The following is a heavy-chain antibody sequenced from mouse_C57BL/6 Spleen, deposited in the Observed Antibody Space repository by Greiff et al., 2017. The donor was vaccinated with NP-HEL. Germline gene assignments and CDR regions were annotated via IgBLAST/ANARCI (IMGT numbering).Heavy chain of an antibody. V-gene: IGHV1-15*01. CDR2: IDPATGGT. D-gene: IGHD3-2*02. CDR1: GYTFTDYE. J-gene: IGHJ3*01. CDR3: TRVGSSGPWFAY. Sequence: LQESGAELVRPGASVTLSCKASGYTFTDYEMHWVKQTPVHGLEWIGAIDPATGGTAYNQKFKGKAILTADKSSSTAYMQLRSLTSEDSAVYYCTRVGSSGPWFAYWGQGTLVTVSA.